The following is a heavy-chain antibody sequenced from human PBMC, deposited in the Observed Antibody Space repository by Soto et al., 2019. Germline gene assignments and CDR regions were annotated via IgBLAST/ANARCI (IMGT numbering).Heavy chain of an antibody. J-gene: IGHJ6*02. CDR3: ARDRGDYYDSSGYFLGDYYYGMDV. Sequence: QVQLVQSGAEVKKPGASVKVSCKASGYTFTSYGISWVRQAPGQGLEWMGWISAYNGNTNYAQKLQGRVTMTTDTSTSTAYMELRSLRSDDTAVYYCARDRGDYYDSSGYFLGDYYYGMDVWGQGTTVTVSS. V-gene: IGHV1-18*04. CDR1: GYTFTSYG. CDR2: ISAYNGNT. D-gene: IGHD3-22*01.